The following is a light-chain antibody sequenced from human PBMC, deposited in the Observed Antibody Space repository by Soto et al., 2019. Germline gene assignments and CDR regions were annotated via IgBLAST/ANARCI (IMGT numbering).Light chain of an antibody. V-gene: IGKV3-15*01. J-gene: IGKJ1*01. CDR2: GAS. CDR3: QQYNNWPPP. CDR1: QSVSSN. Sequence: IMMNQSPSTLSVSPGERATLTCRASQSVSSNLAWYQQKPGQAPRLLIYGASTRATGIPARFSGSGSGTEFTLTISSLQSEDFAVYYCQQYNNWPPPFGQGTKVDIK.